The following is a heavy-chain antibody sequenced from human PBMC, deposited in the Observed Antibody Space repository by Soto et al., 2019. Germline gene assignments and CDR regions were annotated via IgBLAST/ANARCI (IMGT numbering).Heavy chain of an antibody. CDR1: GGSISSSSYY. J-gene: IGHJ5*02. CDR3: ARHSVDWFDP. CDR2: IFYSGST. Sequence: PSETLSLTCTVSGGSISSSSYYWGWIRQPPGKGLEWIGSIFYSGSTYYNPSLKCRVTISVDTSKNQFSLRLSSVTAADTAVYYCARHSVDWFDPWGQGTLVTVSS. V-gene: IGHV4-39*01.